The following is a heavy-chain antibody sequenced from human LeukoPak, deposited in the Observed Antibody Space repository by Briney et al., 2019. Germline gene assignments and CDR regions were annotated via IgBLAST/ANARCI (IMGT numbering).Heavy chain of an antibody. J-gene: IGHJ6*03. CDR1: GGSISSYY. CDR2: IYYSGST. CDR3: ARETSQKGAHYMDV. Sequence: SEILSLTCTVSGGSISSYYWSWIRQPPGKGLEYIGYIYYSGSTNYNPSLKSRLTISVDTSKNQFSLKLSSVTAADTAVYYCARETSQKGAHYMDVWGKGTTVTISS. D-gene: IGHD3-16*01. V-gene: IGHV4-59*01.